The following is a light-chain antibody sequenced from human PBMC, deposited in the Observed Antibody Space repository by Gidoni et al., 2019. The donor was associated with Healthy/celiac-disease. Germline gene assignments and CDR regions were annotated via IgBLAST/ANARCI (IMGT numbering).Light chain of an antibody. CDR1: CSDVGGYNY. Sequence: QSALTQPASVSGSPGPSITISCTGTCSDVGGYNYVSWYQQHPGKAPKLMIYDVSNRPSGVSNRFSGSKSGNTASLTISGLQAEDEADYYCSSYTSSSTYVFGTGTKVTVL. J-gene: IGLJ1*01. CDR2: DVS. CDR3: SSYTSSSTYV. V-gene: IGLV2-14*03.